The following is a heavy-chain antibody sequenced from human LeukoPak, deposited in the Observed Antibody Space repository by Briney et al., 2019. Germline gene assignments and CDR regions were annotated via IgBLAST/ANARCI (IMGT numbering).Heavy chain of an antibody. Sequence: ASVKVSCKASGYTFTGYYMHWVRQAPGQGLEWMGGINPNSGGTNYAQKFQGRVTMTRDTSISTAYMELSRLRSDDTAVYYCARVFGDINWFDPWGQGTLVTVSS. J-gene: IGHJ5*02. CDR2: INPNSGGT. CDR1: GYTFTGYY. CDR3: ARVFGDINWFDP. D-gene: IGHD3-3*01. V-gene: IGHV1-2*02.